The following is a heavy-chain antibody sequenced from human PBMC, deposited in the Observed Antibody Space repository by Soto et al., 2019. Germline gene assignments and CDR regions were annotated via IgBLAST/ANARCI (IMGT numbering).Heavy chain of an antibody. J-gene: IGHJ6*03. CDR1: GYTFTNYG. Sequence: QVQLVQSGAEVKQPGASVKVSCKASGYTFTNYGFTWVRQAPGQGLEWLGWISTYNGNTKYAQKVQGRLTMTTDRSTSKASMELTSLRSDETDLYYGARTTVTASYYYMDVWGKGSTVTVSS. CDR2: ISTYNGNT. CDR3: ARTTVTASYYYMDV. D-gene: IGHD4-17*01. V-gene: IGHV1-18*01.